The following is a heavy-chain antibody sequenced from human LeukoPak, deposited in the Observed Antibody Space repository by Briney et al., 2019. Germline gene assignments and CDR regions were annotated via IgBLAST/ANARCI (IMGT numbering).Heavy chain of an antibody. CDR2: INPNSGGT. J-gene: IGHJ4*02. Sequence: ASVKVSCKASGYTFTGYYMHWVRQAPGQGLEWMGWINPNSGGTNYAQKFQGRVTMTRDTSISTAYMELSRLRSDDTAVYYCARAAVVVAATPFDYWGQGTLVTASS. CDR1: GYTFTGYY. D-gene: IGHD2-15*01. CDR3: ARAAVVVAATPFDY. V-gene: IGHV1-2*02.